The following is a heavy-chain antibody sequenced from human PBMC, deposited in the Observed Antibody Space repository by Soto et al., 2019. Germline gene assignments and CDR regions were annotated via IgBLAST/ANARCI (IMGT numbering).Heavy chain of an antibody. J-gene: IGHJ6*02. Sequence: SETLSLTCAVYGGSFSGYYRSWIRQPPGKGLEWIGEINHSGSTNYNPSLKSRVTISVDTSKNQFSLKLSSVTAADTAVYYCARRRYYYYGMDVWGQGTTVTVSS. CDR2: INHSGST. V-gene: IGHV4-34*01. CDR3: ARRRYYYYGMDV. CDR1: GGSFSGYY.